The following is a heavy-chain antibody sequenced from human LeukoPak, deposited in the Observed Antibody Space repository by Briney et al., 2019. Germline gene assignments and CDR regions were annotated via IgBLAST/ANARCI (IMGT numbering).Heavy chain of an antibody. CDR1: GGSISSSSYY. CDR2: IYYSGST. D-gene: IGHD1-26*01. CDR3: ARPRLRMVSGSFCYFDY. J-gene: IGHJ4*02. Sequence: PSETLSLTCTVSGGSISSSSYYCGWIRQPPGRGLEWLGSIYYSGSTYYNPSLKSRVTISVDTSKNQFSLKLSSVTAADTAVYYCARPRLRMVSGSFCYFDYWGQGTLVTVSS. V-gene: IGHV4-39*07.